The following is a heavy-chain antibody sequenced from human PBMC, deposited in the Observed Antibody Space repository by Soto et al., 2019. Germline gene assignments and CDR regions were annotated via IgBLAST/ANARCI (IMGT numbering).Heavy chain of an antibody. CDR3: ATSQGSSTSLEIYYYYYYGMDV. J-gene: IGHJ6*02. V-gene: IGHV1-69*01. CDR1: GGTFSSYA. CDR2: IIPISGTA. Sequence: QVQLVQSGAEVKKPGSSVKVSCKASGGTFSSYAISWVRQAPGQGLEWMGGIIPISGTANYAQKFQGRVTIPAAESTSTAYMELSSMRSEDTAVYYCATSQGSSTSLEIYYYYYYGMDVWGQGTTVTVSS. D-gene: IGHD2-2*01.